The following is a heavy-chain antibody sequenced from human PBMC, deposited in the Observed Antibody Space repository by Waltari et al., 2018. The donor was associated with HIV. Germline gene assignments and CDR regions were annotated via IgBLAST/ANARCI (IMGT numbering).Heavy chain of an antibody. J-gene: IGHJ4*02. D-gene: IGHD2-15*01. CDR1: GDTLKNYD. CDR2: MRPDSGNT. CDR3: ALSRRGAIVGDY. Sequence: QVHLVQSGAAVTEPGASVEVSCKASGDTLKNYDVNWVRQATGQGLEWLGEMRPDSGNTGYAQNFRGRVIMTSDPSTNAAYMELRSLRSQDTAIYFCALSRRGAIVGDYWGQGTLVTVS. V-gene: IGHV1-8*01.